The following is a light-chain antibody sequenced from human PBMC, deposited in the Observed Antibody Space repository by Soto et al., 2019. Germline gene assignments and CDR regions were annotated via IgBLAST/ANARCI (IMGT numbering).Light chain of an antibody. CDR3: QQYNSYSTWT. CDR1: QSISSW. CDR2: DAS. Sequence: DIQMTQSPSTLSASVGDRVTITCRASQSISSWLAWYQQKPGKAPKLLIYDASSLESGVPSRFSGSGSGTEFTLTIRSLQPDDFATYYYQQYNSYSTWTFGQGTKVEIK. V-gene: IGKV1-5*01. J-gene: IGKJ1*01.